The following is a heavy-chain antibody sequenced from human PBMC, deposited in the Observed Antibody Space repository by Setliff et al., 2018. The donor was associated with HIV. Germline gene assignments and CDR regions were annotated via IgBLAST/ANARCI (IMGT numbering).Heavy chain of an antibody. Sequence: SETLSLTCPVSGGSISISTYYWGWIRQPPGKGLEWIGSVYSSGSTFYNPSLESRVTISVDTSKNQFSLTMRSVTAADTAVYYCARDRSRYTFWTGYDYAFDIWGQGAMVTVSS. J-gene: IGHJ3*02. CDR1: GGSISISTYY. CDR2: VYSSGST. V-gene: IGHV4-39*07. D-gene: IGHD3-3*01. CDR3: ARDRSRYTFWTGYDYAFDI.